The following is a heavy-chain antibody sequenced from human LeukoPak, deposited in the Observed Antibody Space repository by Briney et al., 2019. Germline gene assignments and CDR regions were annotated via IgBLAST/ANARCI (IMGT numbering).Heavy chain of an antibody. V-gene: IGHV3-48*03. D-gene: IGHD2/OR15-2a*01. J-gene: IGHJ3*02. CDR1: GLSFSSYA. CDR2: IGSSGNTV. CDR3: ARDTPLYADSPDAFDI. Sequence: PGGSLRLSCAASGLSFSSYAMNWVRQAPGKGLGWVSYIGSSGNTVYYADSVKGRFTTSRDNAKNSLYLQMNSLRDEDTAVYYCARDTPLYADSPDAFDIWGQGTMVTVSS.